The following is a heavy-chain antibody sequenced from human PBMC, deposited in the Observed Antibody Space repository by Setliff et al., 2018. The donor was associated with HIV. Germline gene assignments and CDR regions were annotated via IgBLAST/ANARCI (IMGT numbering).Heavy chain of an antibody. CDR1: GYTFSNYC. CDR2: IYPGNSDT. J-gene: IGHJ4*02. CDR3: VRPVREPVD. D-gene: IGHD6-19*01. V-gene: IGHV5-51*01. Sequence: GESLKISCKDSGYTFSNYCIAWVRQMPGKGLEWMGIIYPGNSDTTYSPSFQGQVTISADKSISTAYLQWSSLKASDTAMYYCVRPVREPVDWGRGTLVTVSS.